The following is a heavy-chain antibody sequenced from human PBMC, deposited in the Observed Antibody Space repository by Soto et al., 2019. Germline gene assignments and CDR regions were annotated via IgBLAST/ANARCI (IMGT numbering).Heavy chain of an antibody. Sequence: SGPTLVNPTQTLTLTCTFSGFSLSTSGVGVGWIRQPPGKALEWLALIYWNDDKRYSPSLKSRLTITKDTSKNQVVLTMTNMDPVDTATYYCAHRASYYYDSSGYAHFDYWGQGTLVTVSS. J-gene: IGHJ4*02. CDR3: AHRASYYYDSSGYAHFDY. D-gene: IGHD3-22*01. V-gene: IGHV2-5*01. CDR1: GFSLSTSGVG. CDR2: IYWNDDK.